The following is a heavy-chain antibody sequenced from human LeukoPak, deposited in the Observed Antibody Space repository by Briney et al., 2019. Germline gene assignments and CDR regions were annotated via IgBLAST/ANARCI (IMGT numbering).Heavy chain of an antibody. CDR3: VTHEVTVVTRSTFDY. J-gene: IGHJ4*02. CDR1: GFTFSSYS. Sequence: GGSLRLSCAASGFTFSSYSMNWVRQAPGKGLEWVSSISSSSSYIYYADSVKGRFTISRDNARNSLYLQMNSLRVEDTALYYCVTHEVTVVTRSTFDYWGQGTLVTVSS. V-gene: IGHV3-21*01. D-gene: IGHD4-23*01. CDR2: ISSSSSYI.